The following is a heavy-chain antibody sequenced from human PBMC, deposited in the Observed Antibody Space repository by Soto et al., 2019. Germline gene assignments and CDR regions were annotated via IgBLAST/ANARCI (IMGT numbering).Heavy chain of an antibody. J-gene: IGHJ4*02. V-gene: IGHV1-18*01. CDR3: ARGGGVGATPLKRAFDY. Sequence: ASVKVSCKASGYTFTSYGISWVRQAPGQGLEWMGWISAYNGNTNYAQKLQGRVTMTTDTSTSTAYMELRSLRSDDTAVYSCARGGGVGATPLKRAFDYWGQGTMVTVSS. D-gene: IGHD1-26*01. CDR1: GYTFTSYG. CDR2: ISAYNGNT.